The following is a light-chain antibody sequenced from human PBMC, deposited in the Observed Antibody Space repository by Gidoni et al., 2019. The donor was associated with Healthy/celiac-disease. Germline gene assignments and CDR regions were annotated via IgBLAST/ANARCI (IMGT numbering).Light chain of an antibody. J-gene: IGKJ4*01. CDR2: DAS. Sequence: EIVLTQSPATLSLSPGERATLSCRASQSVSSYLAWYQQKPCQAPRLLIYDASNRATGIPARFSGSGSGTDFTLTISSLEPDDFAVYYCQQRSNWPPALTFGGGTKVEIK. CDR3: QQRSNWPPALT. V-gene: IGKV3-11*01. CDR1: QSVSSY.